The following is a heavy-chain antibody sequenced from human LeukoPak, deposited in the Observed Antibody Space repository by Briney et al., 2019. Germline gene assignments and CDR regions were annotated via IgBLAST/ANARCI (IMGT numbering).Heavy chain of an antibody. CDR3: ARDRDFWSHYYNDY. V-gene: IGHV3-7*05. CDR1: GFTFSSYW. D-gene: IGHD3-3*01. J-gene: IGHJ4*02. CDR2: MKQDGSER. Sequence: GGSLRLSCAASGFTFSSYWMSWVRQAPGKGLEWVANMKQDGSERSYVDSVKGRFAISRDNAKNSLYLQMISLRTEDTAVYYCARDRDFWSHYYNDYWGQGTLVTVSS.